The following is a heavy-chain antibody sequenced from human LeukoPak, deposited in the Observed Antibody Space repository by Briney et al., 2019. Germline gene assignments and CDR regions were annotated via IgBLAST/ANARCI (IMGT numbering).Heavy chain of an antibody. CDR2: IGANSAI. D-gene: IGHD3-10*01. J-gene: IGHJ3*02. V-gene: IGHV3-69-1*01. Sequence: GGSLRLSCAASGFTFSDYNMNWVRQAPGKGLEWVSYIGANSAIYYADSVKGRFTISRDNAKNSLSLQMNSLGDDDTAVYYCAREGYYGAFDIWGQGTMVTVTS. CDR3: AREGYYGAFDI. CDR1: GFTFSDYN.